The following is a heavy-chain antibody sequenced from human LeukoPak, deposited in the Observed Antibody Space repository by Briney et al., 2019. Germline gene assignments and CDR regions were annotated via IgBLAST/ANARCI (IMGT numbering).Heavy chain of an antibody. D-gene: IGHD6-13*01. Sequence: ASVKVSCKASGYTFTGYYIHWVRQAPGQGLEWMGWINPSSGGAKYAQNFQGRVIMTTDTSVSTAHMELSSLRSDDTAVYHCARSSPPTYYHFYYYMDVWGKGSTVTVSS. CDR1: GYTFTGYY. J-gene: IGHJ6*03. CDR2: INPSSGGA. V-gene: IGHV1-2*02. CDR3: ARSSPPTYYHFYYYMDV.